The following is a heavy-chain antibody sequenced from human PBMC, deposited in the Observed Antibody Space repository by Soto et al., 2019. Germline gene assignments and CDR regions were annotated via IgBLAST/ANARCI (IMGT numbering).Heavy chain of an antibody. Sequence: QLQLQESGPGLVKPSETLSLTCSVSGGYISSTTYYWGWIRQPPGKGLEWIGNIYYNGNTYYNPSLKSRVSMSVDTSKNQFSLRLSSVTAADTAVYFCARPYGTGWHGAFDVWGRGTMVTVSS. V-gene: IGHV4-39*01. CDR3: ARPYGTGWHGAFDV. D-gene: IGHD6-19*01. CDR2: IYYNGNT. CDR1: GGYISSTTYY. J-gene: IGHJ3*01.